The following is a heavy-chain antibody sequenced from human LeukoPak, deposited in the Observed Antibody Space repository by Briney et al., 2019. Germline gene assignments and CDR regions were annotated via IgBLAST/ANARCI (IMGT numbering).Heavy chain of an antibody. J-gene: IGHJ1*01. CDR1: GGSISSSSYY. CDR2: IYYSGST. CDR3: ARQGYCSGGSRPRNAEYFQH. V-gene: IGHV4-39*01. Sequence: PSETLSLTCTVSGGSISSSSYYWGWIRQPPGKGLEWIGSIYYSGSTYYNPSLKSRVTISVDTSKNQFSLKLSSVTAADTAVYYCARQGYCSGGSRPRNAEYFQHWGQGTLVTVSS. D-gene: IGHD2-15*01.